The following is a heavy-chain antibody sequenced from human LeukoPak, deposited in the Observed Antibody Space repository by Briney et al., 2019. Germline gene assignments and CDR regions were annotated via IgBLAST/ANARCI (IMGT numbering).Heavy chain of an antibody. CDR2: IIPIFGTA. CDR1: GGTFSSYA. D-gene: IGHD2-15*01. J-gene: IGHJ4*02. Sequence: ASVKVSCKASGGTFSSYAISWVRQAPGQGLEWMGGIIPIFGTANYAQKFQGRVTITAGESTSTAYMELSSLRSEDTAVYYCAREYCSGGSCPFGWYFDYWGQGTLVTVSS. V-gene: IGHV1-69*13. CDR3: AREYCSGGSCPFGWYFDY.